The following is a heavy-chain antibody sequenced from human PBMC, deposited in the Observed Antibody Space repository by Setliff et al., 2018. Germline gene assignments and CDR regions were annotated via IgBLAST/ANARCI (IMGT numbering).Heavy chain of an antibody. J-gene: IGHJ4*02. CDR2: INHSGST. CDR3: ARHASSGLQTFDF. D-gene: IGHD6-13*01. CDR1: GYSISSGYY. V-gene: IGHV4-38-2*01. Sequence: PSETLSLTCAVSGYSISSGYYWSWIRQPPGKGLEWIGEINHSGSTYYNPSLKSRVTISVDTSKNQFSLKLNYVTAADTAVYYCARHASSGLQTFDFWGQGALVTVSS.